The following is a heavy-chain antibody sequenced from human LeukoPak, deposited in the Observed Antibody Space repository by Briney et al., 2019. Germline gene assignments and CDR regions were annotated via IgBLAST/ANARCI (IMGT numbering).Heavy chain of an antibody. J-gene: IGHJ5*02. D-gene: IGHD3-10*01. CDR2: IYYSGST. V-gene: IGHV4-59*01. CDR3: ARNHGSGRGEWFDP. Sequence: SETLSLTCTVSGGSISSYYWSWIRQPPGKGLEWIGYIYYSGSTKYNPSLKSRVTISVDTSKNQFSLKMSSVTATDTAVYYCARNHGSGRGEWFDPWGQGTLVTVSS. CDR1: GGSISSYY.